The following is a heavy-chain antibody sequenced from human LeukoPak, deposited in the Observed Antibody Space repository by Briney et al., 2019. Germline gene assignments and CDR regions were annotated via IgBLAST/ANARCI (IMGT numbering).Heavy chain of an antibody. CDR2: IYYSGST. D-gene: IGHD2-15*01. V-gene: IGHV4-39*01. CDR3: AGASVAVLDY. J-gene: IGHJ4*02. Sequence: SETLSLTCTVSGGSISSSSYYWGWIRQPPGKGLEWIGSIYYSGSTYYNPSLKSRVTISVDTSKNRFSLKLSSVTAADTAVYYCAGASVAVLDYWGQGTLVTVSS. CDR1: GGSISSSSYY.